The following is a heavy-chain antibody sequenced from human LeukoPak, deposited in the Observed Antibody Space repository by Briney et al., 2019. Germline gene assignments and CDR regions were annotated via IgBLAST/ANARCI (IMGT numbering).Heavy chain of an antibody. Sequence: ASVKVSCKVSGYTLTELSMHWVRQAPGKGLEWMGGFDPEDGETIYAQKFQGRVTMTEDTSTDTAYMELSSLRSEDTAVYYCASRDHYSSSPKSCYYYYGMDVWGQGTTVTVSS. CDR1: GYTLTELS. J-gene: IGHJ6*02. CDR2: FDPEDGET. CDR3: ASRDHYSSSPKSCYYYYGMDV. V-gene: IGHV1-24*01. D-gene: IGHD6-13*01.